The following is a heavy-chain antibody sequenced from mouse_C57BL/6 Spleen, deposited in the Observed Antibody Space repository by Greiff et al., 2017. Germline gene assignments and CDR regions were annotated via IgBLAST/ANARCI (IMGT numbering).Heavy chain of an antibody. CDR2: IDPSDSYT. J-gene: IGHJ3*01. CDR3: ARGEVYYYGSPWFAY. Sequence: QVQLQQPGAELVMPGASVKLSCKASGYTFTSYWMHWVKPRPGQGLEWIGEIDPSDSYTNYNQKFKGKSTLTVDKSSSTAYMQLSSLTSEGSAVYYCARGEVYYYGSPWFAYWGQGTLVTVSA. CDR1: GYTFTSYW. V-gene: IGHV1-69*01. D-gene: IGHD1-1*01.